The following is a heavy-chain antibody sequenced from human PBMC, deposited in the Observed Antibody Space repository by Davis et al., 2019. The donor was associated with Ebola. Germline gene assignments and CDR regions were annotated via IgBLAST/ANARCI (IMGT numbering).Heavy chain of an antibody. J-gene: IGHJ5*02. V-gene: IGHV4-59*08. CDR2: IFYTGST. Sequence: MPGGSLRLSCTVSGGSLSSYYWGWIRQTPGKGLEWIGYIFYTGSTNYNPSLKSRVTISVDTSKNQFSLKLSSVTAADTAMYYCARRGTSSWYAGWFDPWGQGTLVTVSS. CDR3: ARRGTSSWYAGWFDP. D-gene: IGHD6-13*01. CDR1: GGSLSSYY.